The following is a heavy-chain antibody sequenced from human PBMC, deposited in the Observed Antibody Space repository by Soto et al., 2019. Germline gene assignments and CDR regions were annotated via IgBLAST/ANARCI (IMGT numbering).Heavy chain of an antibody. Sequence: EVQLVESGGGLVQPGGSLRLSCAASGFTFSSYWMHWVRQAPGKGLVWVSRINSDGSSTSYADSVKGRFTISRDNAKNMLYLQMNRLRAEDTAVYYCVTTSLVVAAATREDYRGQGTLVTVSS. V-gene: IGHV3-74*01. J-gene: IGHJ4*02. CDR3: VTTSLVVAAATREDY. CDR2: INSDGSST. D-gene: IGHD2-15*01. CDR1: GFTFSSYW.